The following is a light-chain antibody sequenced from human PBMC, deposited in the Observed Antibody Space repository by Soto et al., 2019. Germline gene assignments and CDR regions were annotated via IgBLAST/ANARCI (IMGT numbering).Light chain of an antibody. CDR1: QRVSSD. CDR3: QQRSNWPPQIT. CDR2: DAS. Sequence: EIVMTQSPATLSVSPGERVTLSCRASQRVSSDLAWYQQKPGQAPRLLIYDASNRATGIPARFSGSGSGTDFTLTISSLEPEDFAVYYCQQRSNWPPQITFGQGTRLEIK. V-gene: IGKV3-11*01. J-gene: IGKJ5*01.